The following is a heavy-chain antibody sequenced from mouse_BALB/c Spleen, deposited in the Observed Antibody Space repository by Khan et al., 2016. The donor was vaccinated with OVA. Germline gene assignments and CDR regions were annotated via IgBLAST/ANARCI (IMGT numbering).Heavy chain of an antibody. CDR3: ARSGLRWDFDY. D-gene: IGHD1-1*01. CDR1: GYTFIHYW. V-gene: IGHV1-7*01. Sequence: VQLQQSGAELAKPGASVKMSCKASGYTFIHYWIPWVKQRPGQGLEWIGYINPSTGYTEYNQNFKDKATLTADKSSSTAYMQLSSLTSEDSAVYYCARSGLRWDFDYWGQGTTLTVSS. CDR2: INPSTGYT. J-gene: IGHJ2*01.